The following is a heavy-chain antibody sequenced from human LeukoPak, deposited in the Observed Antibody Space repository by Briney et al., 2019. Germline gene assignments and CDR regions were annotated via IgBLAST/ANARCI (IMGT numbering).Heavy chain of an antibody. CDR2: INPGGSHI. V-gene: IGHV5-51*01. Sequence: GESLKISCKGSGYSFTTYWTVWVRQMPGKGLEYMGIINPGGSHIFYSPSFQGQVTISVDRSISTAYLQWNSLRASDTAMYYCARKNPTALRNNWFETWGQGTLVTVST. CDR1: GYSFTTYW. CDR3: ARKNPTALRNNWFET. J-gene: IGHJ5*02. D-gene: IGHD4-11*01.